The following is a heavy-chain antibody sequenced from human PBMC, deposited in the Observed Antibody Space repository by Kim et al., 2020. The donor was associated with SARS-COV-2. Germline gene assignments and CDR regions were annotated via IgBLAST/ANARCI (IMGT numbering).Heavy chain of an antibody. CDR1: GYSISSGYY. D-gene: IGHD1-1*01. J-gene: IGHJ3*02. CDR3: ARDPELEQQSGAFDI. V-gene: IGHV4-38-2*02. Sequence: SETLSLTCTVSGYSISSGYYWGWIRQPPGKGLEWIGSIYHSGSTYYNPSLKSRVTISVDTSKNQFSLKLSSVTAADTAVYYCARDPELEQQSGAFDIWGQGTMVTVSS. CDR2: IYHSGST.